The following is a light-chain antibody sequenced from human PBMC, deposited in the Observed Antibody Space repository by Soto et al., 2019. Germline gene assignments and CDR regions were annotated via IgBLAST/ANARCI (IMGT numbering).Light chain of an antibody. V-gene: IGLV1-40*01. Sequence: QSVLTQPPSVSGAPGQRVTISCTGSSSNIGAGYDVHWYQQLPGTAPKLLIYGNSNRPSGVPDRCSGSMSGTSASLAITGLQAEDEADYYCQSYDGRLSGVECGGGTKLTAL. J-gene: IGLJ2*01. CDR2: GNS. CDR3: QSYDGRLSGVE. CDR1: SSNIGAGYD.